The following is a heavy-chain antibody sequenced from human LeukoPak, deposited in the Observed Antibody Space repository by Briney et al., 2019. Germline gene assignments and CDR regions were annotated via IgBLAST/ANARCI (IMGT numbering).Heavy chain of an antibody. D-gene: IGHD3-22*01. CDR3: ARDLNYYDNSGYSPPFWFDP. J-gene: IGHJ5*02. V-gene: IGHV5-51*01. CDR2: IYPGDSDT. CDR1: GYSFSNYW. Sequence: GESLKISCKGSGYSFSNYWIGWVRQMPGKGLEWMGIIYPGDSDTTYSPSFQGQVTISADKSISTAYLQWSSLKASDTAMYYCARDLNYYDNSGYSPPFWFDPWGQGTLVTVSS.